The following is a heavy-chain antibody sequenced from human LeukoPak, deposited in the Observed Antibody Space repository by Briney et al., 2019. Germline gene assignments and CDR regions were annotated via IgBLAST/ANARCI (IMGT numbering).Heavy chain of an antibody. D-gene: IGHD1-1*01. CDR1: GFTFRSSG. CDR2: IWYDGNEI. Sequence: GGSLRLSCAASGFTFRSSGMHWVRQTPGKGLEWVAFIWYDGNEIYYADSVKGRFTTSRDNSRNTLYLQMNSLRTEDTAVYYCAREQQGRRAAFDYWGQGTPVTVSS. J-gene: IGHJ4*02. V-gene: IGHV3-30*02. CDR3: AREQQGRRAAFDY.